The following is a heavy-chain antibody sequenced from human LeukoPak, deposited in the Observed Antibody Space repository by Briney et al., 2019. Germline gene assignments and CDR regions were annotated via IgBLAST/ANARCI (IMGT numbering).Heavy chain of an antibody. V-gene: IGHV3-48*02. CDR2: IGRTGAI. CDR3: ARDQEGGGTCGAFFDC. CDR1: GFSLRSYS. J-gene: IGHJ4*02. D-gene: IGHD1-1*01. Sequence: TGGSLRLSCAASGFSLRSYSMNWVRQAPGKGLEWVSYIGRTGAIFYADSVKGRFTTSRDNGKNSLYLQLNSLKDEDTAVYFCARDQEGGGTCGAFFDCWGQGALVTVSS.